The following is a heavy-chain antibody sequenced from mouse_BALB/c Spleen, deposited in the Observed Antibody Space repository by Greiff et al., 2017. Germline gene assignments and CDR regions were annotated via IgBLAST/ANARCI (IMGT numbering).Heavy chain of an antibody. Sequence: EVKLMESGGGLVQPGGSRKLSCAASGFTFSRFGMHWVRQAPEKGLEWVAYISSGSSTIYYADTVKGRFTISSYNPKNTLFLQMPSLRSEDTAMYYCARSEGAFDYWGQGTTLTVSS. V-gene: IGHV5-17*02. J-gene: IGHJ2*01. CDR2: ISSGSSTI. CDR3: ARSEGAFDY. CDR1: GFTFSRFG.